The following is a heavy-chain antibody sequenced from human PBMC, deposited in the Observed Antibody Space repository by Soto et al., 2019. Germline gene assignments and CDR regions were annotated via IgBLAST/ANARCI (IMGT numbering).Heavy chain of an antibody. J-gene: IGHJ4*02. CDR3: ARDNYYYDSSGYYKPFEY. V-gene: IGHV3-48*03. Sequence: TLLCKATGVDCSIDEMNWFREAPWNELEWVSYISSSGSTIYYADSVKGRFTISRDNAQNSLYLQLNSMRAEDTAVYYCARDNYYYDSSGYYKPFEYWGQGSLVTVSP. D-gene: IGHD3-22*01. CDR2: ISSSGSTI. CDR1: GVDCSIDE.